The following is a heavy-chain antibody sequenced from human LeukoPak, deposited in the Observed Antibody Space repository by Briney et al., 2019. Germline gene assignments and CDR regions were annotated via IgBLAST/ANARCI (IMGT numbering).Heavy chain of an antibody. CDR1: GFTVSSNY. CDR3: TRGPGSTWYSDY. D-gene: IGHD6-13*01. CDR2: IYSGGDT. V-gene: IGHV3-66*02. Sequence: PGGSLRLSCAASGFTVSSNYMNWVRQAPGKGLEWVSIIYSGGDTYYADSEKGRFTISRDNSKNTLYLQMNSLRAEDTAVYYCTRGPGSTWYSDYWGQGTLVTVSS. J-gene: IGHJ4*02.